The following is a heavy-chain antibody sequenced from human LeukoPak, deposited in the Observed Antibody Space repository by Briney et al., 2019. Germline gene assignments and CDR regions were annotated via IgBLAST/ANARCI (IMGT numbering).Heavy chain of an antibody. Sequence: PGGSLRLSCAASGFTFDNYAMHWVRQAPGKGLEWVSYISSSGSTIYYADSVKGRFTISRDNAKNSLYLQMNSLRAEDTAVYYCARGTRRSNPWYFDYWGQGTLSPSPQ. CDR2: ISSSGSTI. J-gene: IGHJ4*02. D-gene: IGHD1-1*01. CDR1: GFTFDNYA. V-gene: IGHV3-48*03. CDR3: ARGTRRSNPWYFDY.